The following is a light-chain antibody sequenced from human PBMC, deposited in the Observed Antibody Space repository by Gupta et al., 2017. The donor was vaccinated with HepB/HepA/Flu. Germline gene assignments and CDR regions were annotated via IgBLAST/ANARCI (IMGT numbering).Light chain of an antibody. Sequence: DIQMTQSPSSLSASVGDRVTITCRASQSINSNYLHWYQQKPGKAPHLLIYGAFNLQSGVPPRFSGSGSGTDFTLTISKLRPEDFTTYYCQQSVSAPHTFGRGTKVDIK. J-gene: IGKJ3*01. V-gene: IGKV1-39*01. CDR2: GAF. CDR3: QQSVSAPHT. CDR1: QSINSNY.